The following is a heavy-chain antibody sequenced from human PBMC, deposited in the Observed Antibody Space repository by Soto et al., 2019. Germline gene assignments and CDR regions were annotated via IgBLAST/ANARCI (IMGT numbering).Heavy chain of an antibody. CDR2: IWSDGSYK. CDR1: GFNFSRYG. J-gene: IGHJ4*02. V-gene: IGHV3-33*01. Sequence: GGSLRLSXAASGFNFSRYGMHWVRQAPGKGLEWVAVIWSDGSYKNYGDSVKGRFTISRDNSKNTLDLVMNSLRAEDTAMYYCARDPKLLLEYYFDLWGQGTLVTVSS. CDR3: ARDPKLLLEYYFDL. D-gene: IGHD3-22*01.